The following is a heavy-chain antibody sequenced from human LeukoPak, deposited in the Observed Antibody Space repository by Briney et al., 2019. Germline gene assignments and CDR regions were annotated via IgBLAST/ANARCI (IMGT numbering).Heavy chain of an antibody. Sequence: SETLSLTCAVYGGSFSGYYWSWIRQPSGKGLEWIGEINHSGSTNYNPSLKSRVTISVDTSKNQFSLKLSSVTAADTAVYYCARGTMADYWGQGTLVTVSS. J-gene: IGHJ4*02. CDR2: INHSGST. CDR1: GGSFSGYY. V-gene: IGHV4-34*01. CDR3: ARGTMADY. D-gene: IGHD3-10*01.